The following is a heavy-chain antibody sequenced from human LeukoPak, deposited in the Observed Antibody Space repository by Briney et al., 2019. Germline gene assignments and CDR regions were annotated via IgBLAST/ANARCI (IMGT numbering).Heavy chain of an antibody. J-gene: IGHJ4*02. D-gene: IGHD3-10*01. Sequence: SETLSLTCTVSGGSIRSYYWSWIRQPSGKGLEWFGYIYHSGSTNYNPSLKSRVTISVDTSKNQFSLTLSSVTAADTAVYYCARGEDPYFFDFWGQGTLVTVSS. CDR1: GGSIRSYY. V-gene: IGHV4-59*08. CDR2: IYHSGST. CDR3: ARGEDPYFFDF.